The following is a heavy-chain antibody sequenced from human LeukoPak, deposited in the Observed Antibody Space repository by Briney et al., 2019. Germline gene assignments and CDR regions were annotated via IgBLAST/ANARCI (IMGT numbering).Heavy chain of an antibody. D-gene: IGHD3-10*01. J-gene: IGHJ4*02. CDR1: GFTFSSYG. CDR3: AKQPFFGERYYFDY. CDR2: IRYDGSNK. Sequence: PGGSLRLSCAASGFTFSSYGMHWVRQAPGKGLEWVAFIRYDGSNKYYADYVKGRFTISRDNSKTTLYLQMNSLRAEDTAVYYCAKQPFFGERYYFDYWGQGTLVTVSS. V-gene: IGHV3-30*02.